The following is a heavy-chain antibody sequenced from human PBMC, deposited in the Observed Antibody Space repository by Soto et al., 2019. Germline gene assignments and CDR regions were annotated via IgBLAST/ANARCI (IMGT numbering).Heavy chain of an antibody. V-gene: IGHV1-18*01. CDR1: GYTFTSYG. CDR3: AKVGYSYGSGHYYYGMDG. J-gene: IGHJ6*02. CDR2: ISAYNGNT. Sequence: GASVKVSCKASGYTFTSYGISWVRQAPGQGLEWMGWISAYNGNTNYAQKLQGRVTMTTDTSTSTAYMELRSLRSDDTAMYYCAKVGYSYGSGHYYYGMDGWGQGTTVTVSS. D-gene: IGHD3-10*01.